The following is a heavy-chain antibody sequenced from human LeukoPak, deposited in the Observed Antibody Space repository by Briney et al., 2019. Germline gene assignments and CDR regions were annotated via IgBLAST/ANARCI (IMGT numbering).Heavy chain of an antibody. V-gene: IGHV4-4*07. J-gene: IGHJ4*02. CDR2: LYSSGSF. CDR3: ARGAVAYSGTYGLGY. CDR1: GGSITNYY. D-gene: IGHD1-26*01. Sequence: SETLSLTCTVSGGSITNYYWTWIRQPAGKGLEWIGRLYSSGSFNYNPSLKSRVSMSVDASNNQFPLHLTSVTAADTAVYYCARGAVAYSGTYGLGYWGQGTLVTVSS.